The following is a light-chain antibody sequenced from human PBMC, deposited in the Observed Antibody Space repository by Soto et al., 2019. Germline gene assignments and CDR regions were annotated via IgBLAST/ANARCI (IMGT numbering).Light chain of an antibody. CDR2: DVT. CDR1: SSDVGSYNF. J-gene: IGLJ3*02. V-gene: IGLV2-11*01. Sequence: QSALTQPRSVSGSPGQSVTISCTGTSSDVGSYNFVSWYQQHPGKAPKLMIYDVTKRPSGVPDRFSGSKSGNTASLTISGLQAEDEADYYCCSYAGSLWVFGGGTKVTVL. CDR3: CSYAGSLWV.